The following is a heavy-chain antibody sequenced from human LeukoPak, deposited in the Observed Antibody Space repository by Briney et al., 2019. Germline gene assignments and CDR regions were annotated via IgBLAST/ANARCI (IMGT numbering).Heavy chain of an antibody. Sequence: PSETLSLTCTVSGGSVRSGSYYWSWLRQPPGKGLEWIGNIYYSGSTYYNPSLKSRVTISVDTSKNQFSLKVNSVTAADTAMYFCAGGPNFEQLVSWGQGTLVTVSS. CDR1: GGSVRSGSYY. CDR3: AGGPNFEQLVS. CDR2: IYYSGST. D-gene: IGHD6-13*01. V-gene: IGHV4-39*01. J-gene: IGHJ5*01.